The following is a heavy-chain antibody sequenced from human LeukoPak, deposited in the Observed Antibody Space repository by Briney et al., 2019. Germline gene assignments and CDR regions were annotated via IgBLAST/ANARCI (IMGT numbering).Heavy chain of an antibody. CDR2: IYYSGST. V-gene: IGHV4-59*06. J-gene: IGHJ4*02. CDR3: ARGRYCSGGSCYSFGY. CDR1: GGSISSYY. Sequence: SETLSLTCTVSGGSISSYYWSWIRQPPGKGLEWIGYIYYSGSTYYNPSLKSRVTISVDTSKNQFSLKLSSVTAADTAVYYCARGRYCSGGSCYSFGYWGQGTLVTVSS. D-gene: IGHD2-15*01.